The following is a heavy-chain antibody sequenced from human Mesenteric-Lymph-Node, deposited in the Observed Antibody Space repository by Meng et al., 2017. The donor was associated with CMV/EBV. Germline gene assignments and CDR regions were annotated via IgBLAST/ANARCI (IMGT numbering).Heavy chain of an antibody. V-gene: IGHV1-24*01. J-gene: IGHJ4*02. D-gene: IGHD1-26*01. CDR1: GYTLTDLS. CDR3: VTPHPPYSGSYLGKYYLYY. Sequence: ASVKVSCKVSGYTLTDLSMHWVRQAPGKGLEWMGRFDLEDGETIYAQEFQGRVTMTEETSTDTAYMELSSLRSEDTAVYYCVTPHPPYSGSYLGKYYLYYWGQGTLVTVSS. CDR2: FDLEDGET.